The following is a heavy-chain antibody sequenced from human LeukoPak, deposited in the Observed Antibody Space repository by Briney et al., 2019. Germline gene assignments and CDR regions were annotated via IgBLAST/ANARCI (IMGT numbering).Heavy chain of an antibody. Sequence: ATVKVSCKASGYTFSSYSINWVRQAPGQGLEWMGWISTYNGNTNYAQKLQGRVTMTTDTSTSTAYMELRSLRSDDTAVYYCAKDRWRDGSSSFDNWGQGTLVTVSS. CDR3: AKDRWRDGSSSFDN. V-gene: IGHV1-18*01. D-gene: IGHD6-6*01. CDR1: GYTFSSYS. CDR2: ISTYNGNT. J-gene: IGHJ4*02.